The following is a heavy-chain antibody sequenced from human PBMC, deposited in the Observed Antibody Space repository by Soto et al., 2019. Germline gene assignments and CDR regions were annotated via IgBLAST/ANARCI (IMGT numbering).Heavy chain of an antibody. D-gene: IGHD3-10*01. J-gene: IGHJ4*02. CDR2: INHSGST. Sequence: SETLSLTCAVYGGSFSGYYWSWIRRPPGKGLEWIGEINHSGSTNYNPSLKSRVTISVDTSKNQFSLKLSSVTAADTAVYYCARGKSRRGVIDYWGQGTLVTVSS. CDR3: ARGKSRRGVIDY. V-gene: IGHV4-34*01. CDR1: GGSFSGYY.